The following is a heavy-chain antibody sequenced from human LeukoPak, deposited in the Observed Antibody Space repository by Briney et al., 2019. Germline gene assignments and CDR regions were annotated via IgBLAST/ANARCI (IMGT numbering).Heavy chain of an antibody. J-gene: IGHJ4*02. D-gene: IGHD6-6*01. V-gene: IGHV3-48*02. CDR3: AREYSSSSGSASDY. CDR2: ITRSSSTI. Sequence: GGSLRLSRAASGFTFSSYNMNWVRQAPGKGLEWVSYITRSSSTIYYADSVKGRFTISRDNAKNSLYLQMNSLRDEDTAVYYCAREYSSSSGSASDYWGQGTLVTVSS. CDR1: GFTFSSYN.